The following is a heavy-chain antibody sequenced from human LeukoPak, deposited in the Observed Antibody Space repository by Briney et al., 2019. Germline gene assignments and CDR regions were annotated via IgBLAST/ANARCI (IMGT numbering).Heavy chain of an antibody. J-gene: IGHJ4*02. Sequence: GGSLRLSCAASGFTFDDYGMSWVRQAPGKGLEWVSGINWNGGSTGYADSVKGRFTISRDNAKNSLYLQMNSLRAEDTAVYYCAKDLSGEYYFDYWGQGTLVTVSS. CDR3: AKDLSGEYYFDY. CDR2: INWNGGST. D-gene: IGHD3-10*01. V-gene: IGHV3-20*04. CDR1: GFTFDDYG.